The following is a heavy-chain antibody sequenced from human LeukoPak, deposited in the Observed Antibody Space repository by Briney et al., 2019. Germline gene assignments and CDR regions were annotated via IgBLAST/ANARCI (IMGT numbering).Heavy chain of an antibody. Sequence: GGSLRLSCAASGFTFSSYGMHWVRQAPGKGLEWVAFIRYDGSNKYYADSVKGRFTISRDNSKNTLYLQMNSLRAEDTAVYYCAKTQGAHIWFGESHYYYYMDVWGKGTTVTISS. CDR3: AKTQGAHIWFGESHYYYYMDV. D-gene: IGHD3-10*01. CDR2: IRYDGSNK. CDR1: GFTFSSYG. J-gene: IGHJ6*03. V-gene: IGHV3-30*02.